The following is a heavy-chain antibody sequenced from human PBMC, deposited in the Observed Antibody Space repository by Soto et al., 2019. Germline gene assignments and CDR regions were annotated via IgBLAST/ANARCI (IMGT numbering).Heavy chain of an antibody. J-gene: IGHJ4*02. Sequence: ASVKVSCKASGYTFTGYAMHWVRQAPGQRLEWMGWINAGNGNTKYSQKFQGRVTITRDTSASIAYMELSSLRSEDTAVYYCARAVAVAADFDYWGQGTLVTVSS. CDR1: GYTFTGYA. CDR3: ARAVAVAADFDY. V-gene: IGHV1-3*01. D-gene: IGHD6-19*01. CDR2: INAGNGNT.